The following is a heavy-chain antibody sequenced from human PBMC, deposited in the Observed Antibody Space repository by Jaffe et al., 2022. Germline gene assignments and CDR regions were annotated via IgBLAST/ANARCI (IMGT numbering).Heavy chain of an antibody. CDR2: IIPILGIA. Sequence: QVQLVQSGAEVKKPGSSVKVSCKASGGTFSSYTISWVRQAPGQGLEWMGRIIPILGIANYAQKFQGRVTITADKSTSTAYMELSSLRSEDTAVYYCASFPRPGTSWIDYWGQGTLVTVSS. J-gene: IGHJ4*02. CDR1: GGTFSSYT. D-gene: IGHD2-2*01. CDR3: ASFPRPGTSWIDY. V-gene: IGHV1-69*02.